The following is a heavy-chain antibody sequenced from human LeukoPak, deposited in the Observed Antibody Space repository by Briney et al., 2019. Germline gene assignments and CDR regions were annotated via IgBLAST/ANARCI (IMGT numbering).Heavy chain of an antibody. J-gene: IGHJ6*03. CDR2: IYYSGST. CDR1: GGSISSSSYY. CDR3: ARDTGATMVRGVIPYYYYYMDV. Sequence: SETLSLTCTVSGGSISSSSYYWGWIRQPPGKGLEWIGSIYYSGSTYYNPSLKSRVTISVDTSKNQFSLKLSSVTAADTAVYYCARDTGATMVRGVIPYYYYYMDVWGKGTTVTISS. D-gene: IGHD3-10*01. V-gene: IGHV4-39*07.